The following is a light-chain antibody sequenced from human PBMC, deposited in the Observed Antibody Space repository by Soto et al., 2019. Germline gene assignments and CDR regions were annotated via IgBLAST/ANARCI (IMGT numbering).Light chain of an antibody. CDR3: QQYADWPRT. CDR2: GAS. V-gene: IGKV3-15*01. Sequence: EIVLTQSPATLSVSPGERATLSCRASQSVSSNLAWYQQKPGQAPRLLIYGASTRATGIPARFSGSGSGTEFTLTISSLQSGDFAVYYCQQYADWPRTFGQGTNVEIK. J-gene: IGKJ1*01. CDR1: QSVSSN.